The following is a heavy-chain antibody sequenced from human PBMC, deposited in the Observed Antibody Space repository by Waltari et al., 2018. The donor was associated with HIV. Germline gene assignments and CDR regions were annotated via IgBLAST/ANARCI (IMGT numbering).Heavy chain of an antibody. CDR1: GCTFSSYS. CDR3: ARSPGIAATNLIDY. V-gene: IGHV3-21*01. D-gene: IGHD2-15*01. Sequence: EVQLVESGGGLVKPGGSLRLSCAASGCTFSSYSMNWFRQAPGQGLEWVSFISSSSSYIYYGDSVKGRFTISRDNAKNSLFLQMNSLRVEDTAVYYCARSPGIAATNLIDYWGQGTLVTVSS. J-gene: IGHJ4*02. CDR2: ISSSSSYI.